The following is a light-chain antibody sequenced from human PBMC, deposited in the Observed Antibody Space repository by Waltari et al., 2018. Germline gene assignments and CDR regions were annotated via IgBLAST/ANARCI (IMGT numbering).Light chain of an antibody. CDR1: WSNIWAGHD. Sequence: QSVLTHPPSVSGAPGQRVTLSCPVSWSNIWAGHDLPWYQQLPGKAPTLLVYGVNTRPPGVPDRFFGSKSGTSASLAIPGLQPEDEADYYCQSYDTSLGVVFGGGTKLTVL. CDR3: QSYDTSLGVV. V-gene: IGLV1-40*01. CDR2: GVN. J-gene: IGLJ2*01.